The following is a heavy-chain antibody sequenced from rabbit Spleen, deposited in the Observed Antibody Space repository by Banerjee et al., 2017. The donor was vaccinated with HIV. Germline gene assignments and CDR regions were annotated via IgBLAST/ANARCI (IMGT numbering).Heavy chain of an antibody. Sequence: QEQLVESGGGLVQPEGSLTLTCTASGFSFSNYYYMCWVRQAPGKGLEWIACIYSSGGSTWYANWVNGRFAISKTSSTTVTLQMTSLTAADTATYFCARAPNGGHARLTRLDLWGQGTLVTVS. J-gene: IGHJ3*01. V-gene: IGHV1S45*01. CDR2: IYSSGGST. CDR3: ARAPNGGHARLTRLDL. CDR1: GFSFSNYYY. D-gene: IGHD6-1*01.